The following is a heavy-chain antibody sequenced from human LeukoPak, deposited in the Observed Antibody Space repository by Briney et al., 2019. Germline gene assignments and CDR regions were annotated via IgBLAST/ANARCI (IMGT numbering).Heavy chain of an antibody. CDR2: ISSSSSTI. J-gene: IGHJ4*02. V-gene: IGHV3-48*04. Sequence: HPGGSLRLSCAASGFTFSSYSMNWVRQAPGKGLEWVSYISSSSSTIYYADSVKGRFTISRDNAKNSLYLQMNSLRAEDTGVYYCARVYDSSGSYDLDLWYWGQGTLVTVPS. D-gene: IGHD3-22*01. CDR3: ARVYDSSGSYDLDLWY. CDR1: GFTFSSYS.